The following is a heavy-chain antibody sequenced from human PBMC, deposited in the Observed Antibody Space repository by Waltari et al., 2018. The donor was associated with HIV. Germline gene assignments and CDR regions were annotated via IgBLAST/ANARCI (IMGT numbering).Heavy chain of an antibody. Sequence: EVQLVESGGGLVQPGGSLRVSCAASGFTFSASAIQWVRQASGKGLEGVGGIRSRGNGYATAYGASVKGRFTVSRDDSKNTAYLQMNNLKTEDTAVYYCTRALAYWGQGTLVTVSP. CDR3: TRALAY. J-gene: IGHJ4*02. D-gene: IGHD3-16*01. CDR1: GFTFSASA. V-gene: IGHV3-73*02. CDR2: IRSRGNGYAT.